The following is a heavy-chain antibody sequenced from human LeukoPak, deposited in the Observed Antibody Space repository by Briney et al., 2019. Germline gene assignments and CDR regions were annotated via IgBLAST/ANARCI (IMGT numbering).Heavy chain of an antibody. V-gene: IGHV1-69*04. Sequence: SVKVSCKASGGTFSSYAISWVRQAPGQGLEWVGRIIPILGIANYAQKFQGRVTITADKSTSTAYMELSSLRSEDTAVYYCARPYDSSGYYYGYWGQGTLVTVSS. CDR2: IIPILGIA. CDR3: ARPYDSSGYYYGY. CDR1: GGTFSSYA. J-gene: IGHJ4*02. D-gene: IGHD3-22*01.